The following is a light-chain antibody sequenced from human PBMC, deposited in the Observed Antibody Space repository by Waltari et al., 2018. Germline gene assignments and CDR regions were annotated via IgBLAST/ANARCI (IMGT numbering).Light chain of an antibody. CDR2: CAP. J-gene: IGKJ1*01. V-gene: IGKV3-20*01. CDR1: QSVSRA. CDR3: QHYLRLPVT. Sequence: EIVLTQSPGTLSLSLGERATVSCRASQSVSRALAWYQQKPGQAPRLLIYCAPTRAAGIPDRFSGSGAGTDVSLTISRLEPDDFAVYYCQHYLRLPVTFGQGTTVEI.